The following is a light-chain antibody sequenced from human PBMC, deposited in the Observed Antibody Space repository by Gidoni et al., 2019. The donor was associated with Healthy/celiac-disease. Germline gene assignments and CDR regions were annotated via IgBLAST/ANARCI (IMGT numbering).Light chain of an antibody. V-gene: IGKV1-39*01. CDR3: QQSYSTHALN. J-gene: IGKJ4*01. CDR2: AAS. Sequence: DIQMTQSPSSLSASVGDRVTITCRASQSISSYLNWYQQKPGKAPKLLIYAASSLQSGVPSRFSGSGSGTDFTLTISSLQPEDFATYYCQQSYSTHALNVXGGTKVEI. CDR1: QSISSY.